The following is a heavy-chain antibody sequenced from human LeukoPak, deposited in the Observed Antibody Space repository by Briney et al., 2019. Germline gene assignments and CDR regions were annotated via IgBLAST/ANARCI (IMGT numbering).Heavy chain of an antibody. D-gene: IGHD6-19*01. J-gene: IGHJ5*02. Sequence: ASVKASCKASGGTFSSYAISWVRQAPGQGLEWMGGIIPIFGTANYAQKFQGRVTITADESTSTAYMELSSLRSEDTAVYYCARDPSSGWYNWFDPWGQGTLVTVSS. CDR2: IIPIFGTA. CDR1: GGTFSSYA. V-gene: IGHV1-69*13. CDR3: ARDPSSGWYNWFDP.